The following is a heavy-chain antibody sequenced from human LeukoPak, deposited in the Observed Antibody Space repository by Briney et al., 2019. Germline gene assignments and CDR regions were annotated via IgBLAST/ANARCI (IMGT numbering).Heavy chain of an antibody. Sequence: PGGSLRLSCAASGFTLSGYWMRWGRQAPGKGLEWVATIKEDGSEKYYVDSVEGRFTISIDNAKNSVNLQMSSLRADDTAVYHCESTIGPWGQGTPVTVSS. CDR2: IKEDGSEK. V-gene: IGHV3-7*01. CDR1: GFTLSGYW. CDR3: ESTIGP. D-gene: IGHD1-14*01. J-gene: IGHJ5*02.